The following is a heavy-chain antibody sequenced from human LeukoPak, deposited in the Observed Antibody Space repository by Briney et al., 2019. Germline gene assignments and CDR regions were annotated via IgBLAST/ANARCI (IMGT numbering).Heavy chain of an antibody. D-gene: IGHD6-19*01. V-gene: IGHV3-23*01. CDR3: AKGRWSSGWYYFDY. Sequence: PGGSLRLSCAASGFTFSSYAMGWVRQAPGKGLEWVSAISGSGGSTYYADSVKGRFTISRDNSKNTLYLQMNSLRAEDTAVYYCAKGRWSSGWYYFDYWGQGTLVTVSP. CDR2: ISGSGGST. CDR1: GFTFSSYA. J-gene: IGHJ4*02.